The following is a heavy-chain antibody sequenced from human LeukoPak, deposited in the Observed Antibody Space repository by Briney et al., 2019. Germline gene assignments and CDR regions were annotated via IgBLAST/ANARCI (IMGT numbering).Heavy chain of an antibody. Sequence: PGGSLRLSCAASGFTFSSHAMHWVRQAPGKGLEWVSIISYDGSTKTYADSVKGRFTTSRDISLHLQMNSLRVEDTAVYYCVRNNNNDYWGQGTLVTVSS. J-gene: IGHJ4*02. CDR1: GFTFSSHA. D-gene: IGHD2/OR15-2a*01. CDR3: VRNNNNDY. V-gene: IGHV3-30*02. CDR2: ISYDGSTK.